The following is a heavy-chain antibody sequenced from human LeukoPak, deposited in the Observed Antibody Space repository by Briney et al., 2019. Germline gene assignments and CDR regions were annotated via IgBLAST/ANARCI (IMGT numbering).Heavy chain of an antibody. CDR2: ISSSSSYI. CDR1: GFTFSSYA. V-gene: IGHV3-21*01. J-gene: IGHJ4*02. CDR3: ARLRRLLAGYFDY. Sequence: PGGSLRLSCAASGFTFSSYAMHWVRHAPGKGLEWVSSISSSSSYIYYADSVKGRFTISRDNAKNSLYLQMNSLRAEDTAVYYCARLRRLLAGYFDYWGQGTLVTVSS. D-gene: IGHD3-10*01.